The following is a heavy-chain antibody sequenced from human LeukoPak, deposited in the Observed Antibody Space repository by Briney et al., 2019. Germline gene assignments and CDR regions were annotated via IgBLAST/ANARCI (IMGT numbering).Heavy chain of an antibody. D-gene: IGHD2-15*01. V-gene: IGHV4-34*01. CDR3: ARSVVVAVLDY. CDR2: INHSGST. Sequence: SETLSLTCAVYGGSFSGYYWSWIRQPPGKGLEWIGEINHSGSTNYNPSLKSRVTISVDTSKNQFSLKLSSVTAADTAVYYCARSVVVAVLDYWGQGTLVTVSS. J-gene: IGHJ4*02. CDR1: GGSFSGYY.